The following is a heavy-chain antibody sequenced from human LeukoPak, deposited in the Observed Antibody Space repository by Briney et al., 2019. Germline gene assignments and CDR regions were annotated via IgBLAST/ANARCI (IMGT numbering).Heavy chain of an antibody. CDR3: ARGPVWSYWYFDF. Sequence: PGGSLRLSCAASGFIFSNYWMGWVRQAPGKGLEWVANIKQDESDKYYVDSVKGRFTISRDNAKNSLYLQMNSLRAEDTAVYYCARGPVWSYWYFDFWGRGTLVTVSS. CDR1: GFIFSNYW. J-gene: IGHJ2*01. V-gene: IGHV3-7*01. CDR2: IKQDESDK. D-gene: IGHD2-8*02.